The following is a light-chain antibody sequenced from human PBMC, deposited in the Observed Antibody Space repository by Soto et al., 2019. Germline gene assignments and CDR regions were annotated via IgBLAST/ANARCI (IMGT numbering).Light chain of an antibody. J-gene: IGLJ2*01. CDR2: RNT. V-gene: IGLV1-44*01. CDR3: ASWDDSLDVVV. Sequence: QSVLTQPPSASGTPGQRVTISCSGNTSNIGSDTVNWYQQLPGTAPKLLIYRNTQRPSGVPDRFSGSKSGASASLAISGLQSEDGADYYCASWDDSLDVVVFGGGTKLAVL. CDR1: TSNIGSDT.